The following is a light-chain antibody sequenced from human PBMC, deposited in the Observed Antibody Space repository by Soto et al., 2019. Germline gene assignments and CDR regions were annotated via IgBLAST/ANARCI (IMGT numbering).Light chain of an antibody. CDR1: QSVSSY. V-gene: IGKV3-20*01. CDR2: GES. J-gene: IGKJ1*01. CDR3: QQYGSSRT. Sequence: VLTQSPATLPVSPGERATLSXRANQSVSSYLAWYQQQPGQHPSXLIYGESSRATGIPDRFSGSGSRTDFTLTISRLEPEDFAVYYCQQYGSSRTFGQGTKVDIK.